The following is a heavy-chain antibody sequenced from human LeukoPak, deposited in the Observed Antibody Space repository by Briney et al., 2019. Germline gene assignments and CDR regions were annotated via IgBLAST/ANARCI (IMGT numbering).Heavy chain of an antibody. CDR1: GGSISSSSYY. D-gene: IGHD3-10*01. J-gene: IGHJ4*02. CDR3: ATTGDYYGSGTFYPFDY. Sequence: SETLSLTCTVSGGSISSSSYYWRWIRQPPGKGMEWIGSIYYSGSTYYNPSLRSRVTIFLDTSKKQLSLKLNSVTAADTAVYYCATTGDYYGSGTFYPFDYWGPGTLVTVSS. V-gene: IGHV4-39*01. CDR2: IYYSGST.